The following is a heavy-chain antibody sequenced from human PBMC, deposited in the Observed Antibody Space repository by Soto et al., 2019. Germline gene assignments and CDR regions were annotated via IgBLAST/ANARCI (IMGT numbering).Heavy chain of an antibody. J-gene: IGHJ6*03. D-gene: IGHD3-10*01. V-gene: IGHV3-33*01. CDR3: ARDRGSWVGEYTQPYYYYYMDV. Sequence: GGSLRLSCAASGFTFSSYGMHWVRQAPGKGLEWVAVIWYDGSNKYYADSVKGRFTISRDNSKNTLYLQMNSLRAKDTAVYYCARDRGSWVGEYTQPYYYYYMDVWGKGTTVTVSS. CDR2: IWYDGSNK. CDR1: GFTFSSYG.